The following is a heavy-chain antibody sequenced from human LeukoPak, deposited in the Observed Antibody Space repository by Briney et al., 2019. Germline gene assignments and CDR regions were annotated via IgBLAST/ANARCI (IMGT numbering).Heavy chain of an antibody. V-gene: IGHV3-48*03. Sequence: GGSLRLSCAASGFTFSSYEMNWVRQAPGKGLEWVSYISSSGSTIYYADSVKGRFTISRDNAKNSLYLQMNSLRAEDTAVYYCARDGVEYSVYHMGLDYYYMDVWGKGTTVTVSS. D-gene: IGHD5/OR15-5a*01. CDR3: ARDGVEYSVYHMGLDYYYMDV. J-gene: IGHJ6*03. CDR2: ISSSGSTI. CDR1: GFTFSSYE.